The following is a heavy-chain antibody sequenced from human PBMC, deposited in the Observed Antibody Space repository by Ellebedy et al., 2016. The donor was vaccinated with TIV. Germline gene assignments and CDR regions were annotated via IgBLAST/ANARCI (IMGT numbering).Heavy chain of an antibody. J-gene: IGHJ4*02. CDR3: ASSFVYSGSYYYFDY. Sequence: ASVKVSCKASGYTFTSYGISWVRQAPGQGLEWMGWISAYNGNTNYAQKFQGRVTMTRDTSISTAYMELSSLRSEDTAVYYCASSFVYSGSYYYFDYWGQGTLVTVSS. CDR2: ISAYNGNT. V-gene: IGHV1-18*01. CDR1: GYTFTSYG. D-gene: IGHD1-26*01.